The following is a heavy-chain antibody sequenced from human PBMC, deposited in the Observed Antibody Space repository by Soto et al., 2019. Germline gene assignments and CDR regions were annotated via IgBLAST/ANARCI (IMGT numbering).Heavy chain of an antibody. J-gene: IGHJ5*02. Sequence: GESLKISCKGSGYSFTSYWISWVRQMAGKGLEWMGRIDPSDSYTNYSPSFQGHVTISADKSISTAYLQWSSLKASDTAMYYCARQGQWMVQESWFDPWGQGTLVTVSS. D-gene: IGHD6-19*01. CDR1: GYSFTSYW. CDR3: ARQGQWMVQESWFDP. CDR2: IDPSDSYT. V-gene: IGHV5-10-1*01.